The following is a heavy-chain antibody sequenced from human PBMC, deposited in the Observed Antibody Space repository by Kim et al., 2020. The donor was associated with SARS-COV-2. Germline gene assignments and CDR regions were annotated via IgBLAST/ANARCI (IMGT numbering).Heavy chain of an antibody. J-gene: IGHJ6*02. Sequence: AAVTRRFTMSRDNAKKSLYLQMNSLRVEDTAVYYCARDEGWNYVHYGMDVWGQGTTVTVSS. V-gene: IGHV3-21*01. CDR3: ARDEGWNYVHYGMDV. D-gene: IGHD1-7*01.